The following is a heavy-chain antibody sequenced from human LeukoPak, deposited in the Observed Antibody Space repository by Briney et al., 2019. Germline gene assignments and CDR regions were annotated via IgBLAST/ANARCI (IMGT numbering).Heavy chain of an antibody. V-gene: IGHV4-4*07. Sequence: SETLSLTCTVSGGSISSYYWSWIRQPAGKGLEWMGRFYTSGSTNYNPSLKSRVTMSVDTSKNQFSLKLSSVTAADTAVYYCARDRDYYASGSPTWGDIWGQGTMVTVSS. CDR1: GGSISSYY. CDR2: FYTSGST. CDR3: ARDRDYYASGSPTWGDI. D-gene: IGHD3-10*01. J-gene: IGHJ3*02.